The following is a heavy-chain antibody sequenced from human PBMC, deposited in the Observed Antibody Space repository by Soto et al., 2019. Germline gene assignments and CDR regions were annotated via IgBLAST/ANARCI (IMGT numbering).Heavy chain of an antibody. CDR1: GGSFSGYY. V-gene: IGHV4-34*01. D-gene: IGHD6-19*01. Sequence: SETLSLTCAVYGGSFSGYYWTWFRQPPGKGLEWIGEINHSGSTNYNPSLKSRVTISVDTSKNQFSLKLSSVTAADTAVYYCARTQWLVPDYWGQGTLVTVSS. J-gene: IGHJ4*02. CDR3: ARTQWLVPDY. CDR2: INHSGST.